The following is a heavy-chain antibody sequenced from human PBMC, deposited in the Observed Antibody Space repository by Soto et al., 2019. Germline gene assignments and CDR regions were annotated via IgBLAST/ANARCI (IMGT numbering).Heavy chain of an antibody. CDR3: IRYGPNSDVLTGSQKFDP. J-gene: IGHJ5*02. CDR1: GFTFGDYA. V-gene: IGHV3-49*03. CDR2: IRSKAYGGTP. D-gene: IGHD3-9*01. Sequence: GGSLRLSCTGSGFTFGDYAISWSRQAPGKGLEWVGFIRSKAYGGTPEYAASVKGRFTISRDDSRSIVYLQMNNLQRDDTAVYYCIRYGPNSDVLTGSQKFDPWGQGTLVTVSS.